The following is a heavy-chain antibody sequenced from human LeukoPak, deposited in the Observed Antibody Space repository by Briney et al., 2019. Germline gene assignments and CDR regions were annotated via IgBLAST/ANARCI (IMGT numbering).Heavy chain of an antibody. CDR1: GFTFSSYA. D-gene: IGHD3-22*01. CDR3: AREFRAWNYYDSSGYYGN. J-gene: IGHJ4*02. V-gene: IGHV3-64*01. Sequence: GGSLRLSCAASGFTFSSYAMHWVRQAPGKGLEYVSAISSNGGSTYYANSVKGRFTISRDNSKNTLYLQMGSLRAEDMAVYYCAREFRAWNYYDSSGYYGNWGQGTLVTVSS. CDR2: ISSNGGST.